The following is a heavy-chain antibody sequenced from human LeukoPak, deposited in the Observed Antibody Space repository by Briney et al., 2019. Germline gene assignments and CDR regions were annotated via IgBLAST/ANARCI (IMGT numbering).Heavy chain of an antibody. V-gene: IGHV1-18*01. CDR2: ISAYNGNT. D-gene: IGHD5-18*01. Sequence: ASVKVSCKASGYTFTSYGISWLRQAPGQGLEWMGWISAYNGNTNYAQKLQGRVTMNTDTSTSTAYMELRSLRSDDTAVYYCARDPKYSYGPSLGYWGQGTLVTVSS. CDR3: ARDPKYSYGPSLGY. J-gene: IGHJ4*02. CDR1: GYTFTSYG.